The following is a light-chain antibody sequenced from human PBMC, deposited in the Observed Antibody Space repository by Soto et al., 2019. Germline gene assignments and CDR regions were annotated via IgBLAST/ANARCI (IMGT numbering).Light chain of an antibody. Sequence: EVVLTQSPGTLSLSPGERATLSCRASQSVTNNYFAWYQQKPGQAPRLLIFGSSDRATGTPDRFSGSGSGTDFTITISRLEPEDSAVYYCQQYGSSPPYTFGQGTKLEIK. V-gene: IGKV3-20*01. CDR2: GSS. CDR3: QQYGSSPPYT. J-gene: IGKJ2*01. CDR1: QSVTNNY.